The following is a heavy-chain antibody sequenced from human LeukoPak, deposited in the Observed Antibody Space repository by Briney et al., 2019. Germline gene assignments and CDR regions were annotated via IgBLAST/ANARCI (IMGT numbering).Heavy chain of an antibody. CDR1: GGSISFYY. CDR2: ISYSGST. Sequence: SETLSLTCTVSGGSISFYYWSWIRQPPGKGLECIGYISYSGSTNYNSSLKSRVTISVDTSKNQFSLKLSSVTAAGTAVYYCARHGSGSWYLEYWGQGTLVTVSS. D-gene: IGHD1-26*01. J-gene: IGHJ4*02. CDR3: ARHGSGSWYLEY. V-gene: IGHV4-59*08.